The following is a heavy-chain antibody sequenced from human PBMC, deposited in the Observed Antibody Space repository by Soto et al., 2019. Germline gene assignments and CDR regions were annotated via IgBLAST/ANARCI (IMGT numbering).Heavy chain of an antibody. CDR2: VYPGDSNP. Sequence: GESLKISCKGSGYSFTNYWIAWLRQMPGKGLEWVGIVYPGDSNPRYSPSFQGQVTISADKSISTAYLQWSSLKASDTAMYYCARPGGSSSWYWAGYWGQGTLVTVSS. CDR3: ARPGGSSSWYWAGY. CDR1: GYSFTNYW. J-gene: IGHJ4*02. D-gene: IGHD6-13*01. V-gene: IGHV5-51*01.